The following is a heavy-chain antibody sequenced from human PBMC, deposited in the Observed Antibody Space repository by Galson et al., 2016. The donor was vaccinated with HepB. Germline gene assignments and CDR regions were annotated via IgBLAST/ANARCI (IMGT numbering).Heavy chain of an antibody. Sequence: SLRLSCAASGFTFTTNAMTWAGQAPGKGLEWVPTLRGSGDRTYYADSVKGRFTLSRDNSKNTLYLQMNSLRAEDTAIYYCTKGAVRRSDFWGQGTLVTVSS. CDR2: LRGSGDRT. V-gene: IGHV3-23*01. CDR1: GFTFTTNA. J-gene: IGHJ4*02. CDR3: TKGAVRRSDF.